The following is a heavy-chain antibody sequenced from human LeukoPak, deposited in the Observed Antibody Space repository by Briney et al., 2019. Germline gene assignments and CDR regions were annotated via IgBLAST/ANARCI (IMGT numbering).Heavy chain of an antibody. CDR3: ARGRRYDTGGYKTFGRYFDL. CDR1: GDSTSSGGLY. V-gene: IGHV4-30-2*01. CDR2: ISHSGST. J-gene: IGHJ2*01. D-gene: IGHD2-8*02. Sequence: SQTLSLTCTVSGDSTSSGGLYWSWIRQPPGKGLEWIGYISHSGSTYYNPSLKSRVTISVDRSKNQFSLKLTSVTAADTAVYYCARGRRYDTGGYKTFGRYFDLWGRGTLVIVSS.